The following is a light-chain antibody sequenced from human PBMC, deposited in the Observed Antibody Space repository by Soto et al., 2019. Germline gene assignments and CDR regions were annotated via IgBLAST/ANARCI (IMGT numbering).Light chain of an antibody. CDR3: QQYDTYWT. J-gene: IGKJ1*01. CDR2: KAS. Sequence: DIQMTQSPSTLSASVGDRVTITCRASQSISSWLAWYQQKPGKAPKLLIYKASSLESGVPSRFTGSGSGTEVTLTISSLQPDDFATDYCQQYDTYWTFGQGTKVVIK. CDR1: QSISSW. V-gene: IGKV1-5*03.